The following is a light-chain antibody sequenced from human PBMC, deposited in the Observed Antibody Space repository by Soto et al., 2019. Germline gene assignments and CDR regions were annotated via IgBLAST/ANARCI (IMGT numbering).Light chain of an antibody. CDR2: AAS. Sequence: DIQMTQYPSSLSASVVDRVTITCRASQSISSFLNWYKQRAGRAPELLIYAASSLQSVVPSRFSGSGSGTDFTLTISSLKPEYCETYYCQQSYNTPRTFGHGTKVEIK. CDR1: QSISSF. V-gene: IGKV1-39*01. J-gene: IGKJ1*01. CDR3: QQSYNTPRT.